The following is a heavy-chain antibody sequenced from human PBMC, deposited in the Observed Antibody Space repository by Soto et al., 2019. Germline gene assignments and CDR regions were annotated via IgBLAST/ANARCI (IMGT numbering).Heavy chain of an antibody. D-gene: IGHD4-17*01. J-gene: IGHJ4*02. CDR3: ARLVGDYVLSFDY. CDR1: GYTFASYV. V-gene: IGHV1-18*01. Sequence: GASGKVSWQGSGYTFASYVLRWGRPAPGQRLEWMGWITAYNGTTNYAQKLQGRVTMTTDTSTSTAYMELRSLRSDDTAVYYCARLVGDYVLSFDYWGQGTLVTVSS. CDR2: ITAYNGTT.